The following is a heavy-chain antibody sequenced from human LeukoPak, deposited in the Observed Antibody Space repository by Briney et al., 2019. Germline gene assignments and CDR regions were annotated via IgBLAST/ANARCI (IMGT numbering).Heavy chain of an antibody. J-gene: IGHJ4*02. CDR3: ARVHIGWSLEY. D-gene: IGHD6-19*01. CDR2: ITSDGST. V-gene: IGHV3-53*01. Sequence: GGSLRLSCAASGFSVSNNYMSWVRQAPGKGLEWVSAITSDGSTYYADSVKGRFTISRDNSKNTLYLQMSYLRAEDTAVYFCARVHIGWSLEYWGQGTLVTVSS. CDR1: GFSVSNNY.